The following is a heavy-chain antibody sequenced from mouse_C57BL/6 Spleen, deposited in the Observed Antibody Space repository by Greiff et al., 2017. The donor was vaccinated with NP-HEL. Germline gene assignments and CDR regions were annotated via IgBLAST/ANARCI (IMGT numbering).Heavy chain of an antibody. CDR2: ISYDGSN. V-gene: IGHV3-6*01. Sequence: EVQLQESGPGLVKPSQSLSLTCSVTGYSITSGYYWNWIRQFPGNKLEWMGYISYDGSNNYNPSLKNRISITRDTSKNQFFLKLNSVTTEDTATYYCARGGAAQGWFAYWGQGTLVTVSA. CDR1: GYSITSGYY. CDR3: ARGGAAQGWFAY. J-gene: IGHJ3*01. D-gene: IGHD3-2*02.